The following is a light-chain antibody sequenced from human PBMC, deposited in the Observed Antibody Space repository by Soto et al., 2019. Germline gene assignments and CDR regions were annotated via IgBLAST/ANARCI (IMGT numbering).Light chain of an antibody. Sequence: QSVLTQPASVSGSPGQSITISCTGTSSDVGGYNYVSWYQQHPGKAPKLMIYDASNRPSGVSNRFSGSKSGNTASLTISGLQAEAEADYYCSSYTSSSTEVFGGGTKVTVL. CDR3: SSYTSSSTEV. CDR1: SSDVGGYNY. V-gene: IGLV2-14*01. CDR2: DAS. J-gene: IGLJ2*01.